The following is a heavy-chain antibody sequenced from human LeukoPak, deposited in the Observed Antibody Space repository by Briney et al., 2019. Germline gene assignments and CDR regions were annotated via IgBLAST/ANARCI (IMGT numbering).Heavy chain of an antibody. D-gene: IGHD2-8*01. CDR3: ARGDANWFDP. Sequence: PSQTPSLTCAVSGGSISSGGYSWSWIRQPPGTGLEWIGYIYHSGSTYYNPSLKSRVTISVDRSKNQFSLKLSSVTAADTAVYYCARGDANWFDPWGQGTLVTVSS. CDR1: GGSISSGGYS. J-gene: IGHJ5*02. CDR2: IYHSGST. V-gene: IGHV4-30-2*01.